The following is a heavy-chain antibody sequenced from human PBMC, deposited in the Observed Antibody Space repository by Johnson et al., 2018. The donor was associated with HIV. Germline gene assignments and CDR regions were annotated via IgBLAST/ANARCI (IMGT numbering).Heavy chain of an antibody. Sequence: VQLVESGGGLIQPGGSLRLPCAASGFTFGDYAMSWVRQAPGKGLEWLGFIRSKDYGGTTAYAASVIGRFTISRDDSKGIAYLQMNSLKTGDTAVYYCTRVKWGPLEVGTGTFDIWSQGTMVTVSS. CDR2: IRSKDYGGTT. D-gene: IGHD2-15*01. CDR1: GFTFGDYA. CDR3: TRVKWGPLEVGTGTFDI. V-gene: IGHV3-49*04. J-gene: IGHJ3*02.